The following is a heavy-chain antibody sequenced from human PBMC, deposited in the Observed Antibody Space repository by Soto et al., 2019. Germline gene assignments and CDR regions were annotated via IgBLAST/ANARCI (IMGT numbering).Heavy chain of an antibody. V-gene: IGHV4-59*11. CDR2: IYYSGST. CDR1: GGSISSHY. CDR3: AKNFPDNSYGLGY. J-gene: IGHJ4*02. D-gene: IGHD3-10*01. Sequence: PSETLSLTCTVSGGSISSHYWSWIRQPPGKGLEWIGYIYYSGSTNYNPSLKSRVTISVDTSKNQFSLKLSSVTAADTAVYYCAKNFPDNSYGLGYGGQETLVTVSS.